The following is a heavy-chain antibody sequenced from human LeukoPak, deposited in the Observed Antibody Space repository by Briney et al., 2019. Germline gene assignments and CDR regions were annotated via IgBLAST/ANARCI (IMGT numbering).Heavy chain of an antibody. J-gene: IGHJ4*02. D-gene: IGHD3-22*01. CDR3: ARDRAYYYDSSGYYPGY. V-gene: IGHV3-33*01. CDR2: IWYDGSNK. Sequence: GRSLRLSCAASGFTFSSYGMHWVRQAPGKGLEWVAVIWYDGSNKYYADSVKGRFTISRDNSKNTLYLQMNSLRAEDTAVYYCARDRAYYYDSSGYYPGYWGQGTLVTVSS. CDR1: GFTFSSYG.